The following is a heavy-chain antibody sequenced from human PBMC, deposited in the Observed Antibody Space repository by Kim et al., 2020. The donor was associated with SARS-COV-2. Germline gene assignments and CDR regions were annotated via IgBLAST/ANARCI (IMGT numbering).Heavy chain of an antibody. Sequence: GGSLRLSCAASVFTFSSYWMSWVRQAPGKGLEWVANIKQDGSEKYYVDSVKGRFTISRDNAKNSLYLQMNSLRAEDTAVYYCARGDEYSSSDGIDYWGQGTLVTVSS. CDR3: ARGDEYSSSDGIDY. CDR1: VFTFSSYW. V-gene: IGHV3-7*03. CDR2: IKQDGSEK. J-gene: IGHJ4*02. D-gene: IGHD6-6*01.